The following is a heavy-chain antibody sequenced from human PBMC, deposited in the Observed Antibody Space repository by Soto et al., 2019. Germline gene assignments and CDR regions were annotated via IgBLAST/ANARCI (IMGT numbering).Heavy chain of an antibody. V-gene: IGHV1-69*02. Sequence: QVQLVQSGAEVKKPGSSVKVSCKASGGTFSSYTISWVRQSPGQGLEWMGRIIPILGIANYAQKFQGRVTITADKSTSTAYMELSSLRSEDTAVYYCARGGGYGGNQCAFDIWGQGTMVTVSS. J-gene: IGHJ3*02. CDR2: IIPILGIA. D-gene: IGHD4-17*01. CDR1: GGTFSSYT. CDR3: ARGGGYGGNQCAFDI.